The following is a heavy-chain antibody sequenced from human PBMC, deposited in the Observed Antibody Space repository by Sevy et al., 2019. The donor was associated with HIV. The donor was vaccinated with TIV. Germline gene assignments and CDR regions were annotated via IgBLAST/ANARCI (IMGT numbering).Heavy chain of an antibody. Sequence: GGSVRLSCTASGFTFSNHGMHWVRQAPGKGPEWVAIIWYDGSNIYYADSAKGRFTISRDNSRNKLYLQMYDLRPEDTAVYYCVRESSHDFWSGYWGYLDYWGQGTLVTVSS. CDR2: IWYDGSNI. CDR1: GFTFSNHG. V-gene: IGHV3-33*01. J-gene: IGHJ4*02. D-gene: IGHD3-3*01. CDR3: VRESSHDFWSGYWGYLDY.